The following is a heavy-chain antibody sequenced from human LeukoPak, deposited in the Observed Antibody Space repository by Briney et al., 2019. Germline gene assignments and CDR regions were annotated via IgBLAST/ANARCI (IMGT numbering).Heavy chain of an antibody. V-gene: IGHV1-2*02. D-gene: IGHD5-18*01. CDR3: ARDGDSVMVEFDY. J-gene: IGHJ4*02. CDR2: IYPNNGGT. Sequence: ASVTVSCKASGYTFTDYHLYWVRQAPGQGLEWMGWIYPNNGGTNYAQKFQGRVTMTRDTSISTAYMELSRLRSDDTAVYSCARDGDSVMVEFDYWGQGTLVTVSS. CDR1: GYTFTDYH.